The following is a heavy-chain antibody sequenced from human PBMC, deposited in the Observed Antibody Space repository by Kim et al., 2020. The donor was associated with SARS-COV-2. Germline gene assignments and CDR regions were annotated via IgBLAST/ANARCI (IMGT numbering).Heavy chain of an antibody. CDR3: ARVYGDYSAEYFQH. D-gene: IGHD4-17*01. J-gene: IGHJ1*01. CDR2: IYSGGST. CDR1: GFTVSSNY. Sequence: GGSLRLSCAASGFTVSSNYMSWVRQAPGKGLEWVSVIYSGGSTYYADSVKGRFTISRDNSKNTLYLQMNSLRDEDTAVYYCARVYGDYSAEYFQHWGKGTLVTVSS. V-gene: IGHV3-53*01.